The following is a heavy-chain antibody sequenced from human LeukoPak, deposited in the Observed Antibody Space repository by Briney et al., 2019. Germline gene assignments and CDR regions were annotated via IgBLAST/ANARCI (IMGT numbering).Heavy chain of an antibody. V-gene: IGHV1-2*02. J-gene: IGHJ4*02. CDR2: MNPYSGRA. D-gene: IGHD6-6*01. CDR1: EYTFNDYY. Sequence: ASVKVSCKASEYTFNDYYIHWVRQAPGQGLEWMGWMNPYSGRADSAQKFQGRVTMTSDTSISTAYMDLTSLTSDDTAVCYCTRTNPQLGRRDFFDLWGQGTLVIVSS. CDR3: TRTNPQLGRRDFFDL.